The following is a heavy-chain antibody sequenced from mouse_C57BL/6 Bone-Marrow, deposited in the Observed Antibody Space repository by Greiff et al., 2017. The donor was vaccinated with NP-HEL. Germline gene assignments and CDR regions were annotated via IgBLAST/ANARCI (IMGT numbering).Heavy chain of an antibody. D-gene: IGHD1-1*01. CDR3: ARNAITTVVAHWYFDV. V-gene: IGHV2-9-1*01. Sequence: VKLQESGPGLVAPSQSLSITCTISGFSLTSYAISWVRQPPGKGLEWLGVIWTGGGTNYNSALKSRLSISKDNSKSQVFLKMNSLQTDDTARYYCARNAITTVVAHWYFDVWGTGTTVTVSS. J-gene: IGHJ1*03. CDR2: IWTGGGT. CDR1: GFSLTSYA.